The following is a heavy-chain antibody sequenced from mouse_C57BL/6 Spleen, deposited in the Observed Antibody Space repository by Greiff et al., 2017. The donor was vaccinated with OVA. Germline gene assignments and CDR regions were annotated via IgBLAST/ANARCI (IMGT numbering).Heavy chain of an antibody. CDR2: ILPGSGST. D-gene: IGHD1-1*01. Sequence: QVQLQQSGAELMKPGASVKLSCKATGYTFTGYWIEWVKQRPGHGLAWIGEILPGSGSTNYPEKFKGKATLTADTSSNTAYMQLSSLTTEDSAIYYCASVYGTDYAMDYWGQGTSVTVSS. V-gene: IGHV1-9*01. CDR3: ASVYGTDYAMDY. CDR1: GYTFTGYW. J-gene: IGHJ4*01.